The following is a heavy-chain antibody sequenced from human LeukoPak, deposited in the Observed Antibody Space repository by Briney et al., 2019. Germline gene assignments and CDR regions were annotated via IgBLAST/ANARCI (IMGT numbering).Heavy chain of an antibody. V-gene: IGHV1-24*01. CDR1: GYTLTELS. J-gene: IGHJ6*02. CDR3: ARAYYYDSSGYHYGMDV. D-gene: IGHD3-22*01. Sequence: ASVKVSCKVSGYTLTELSMHWVRQAPGKGLEWMGGFDPEDGETIYAQKFQGRVTITADESTSTAYMELSSLRSEDTAVYYCARAYYYDSSGYHYGMDVWGQGTTVTVSS. CDR2: FDPEDGET.